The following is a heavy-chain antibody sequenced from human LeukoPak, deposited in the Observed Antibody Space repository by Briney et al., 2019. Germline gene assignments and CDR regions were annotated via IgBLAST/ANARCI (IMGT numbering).Heavy chain of an antibody. J-gene: IGHJ6*03. V-gene: IGHV3-11*04. CDR2: ISSSGSTI. Sequence: GRSLRLSCAASGFTFSDYYMSWIRQAPGKGLEWVSYISSSGSTIYYADSVKGRFTISRDNAKNSLYLQMNSLRAEDTAVYYCARGYGHYYYYYYMDVWGKGTTVTVSS. CDR1: GFTFSDYY. CDR3: ARGYGHYYYYYYMDV. D-gene: IGHD3-16*01.